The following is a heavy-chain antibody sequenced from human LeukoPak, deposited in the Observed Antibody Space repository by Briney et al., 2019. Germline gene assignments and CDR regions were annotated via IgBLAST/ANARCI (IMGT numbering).Heavy chain of an antibody. CDR2: ISGSGGST. Sequence: GGSLGLSCAASGFTFSSYAMSWVRQAPGKGLEWVSAISGSGGSTYYADSVKGRFTISRDNSKNTLYLQMNSLRAEDTAVYYCAKDRTVELGYLGYWGQGTLVTVSS. D-gene: IGHD1-7*01. CDR3: AKDRTVELGYLGY. J-gene: IGHJ4*02. V-gene: IGHV3-23*01. CDR1: GFTFSSYA.